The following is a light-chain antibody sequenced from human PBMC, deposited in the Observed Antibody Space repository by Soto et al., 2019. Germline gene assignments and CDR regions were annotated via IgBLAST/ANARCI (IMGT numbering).Light chain of an antibody. Sequence: DIQMTQSPSSVSASIGDTFTITCRASQDINVYLNWYQQKPGEVPKLLIYSASSLHSGVPSRFTGSGSETDFTLTIRSLQPEDFATYYCQHGYVAPYNFGQGTKVDIK. J-gene: IGKJ2*01. CDR3: QHGYVAPYN. CDR1: QDINVY. V-gene: IGKV1-39*01. CDR2: SAS.